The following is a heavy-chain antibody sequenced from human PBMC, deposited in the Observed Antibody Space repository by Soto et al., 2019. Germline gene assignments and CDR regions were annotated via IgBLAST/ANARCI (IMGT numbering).Heavy chain of an antibody. CDR2: INPNSGGT. J-gene: IGHJ4*02. CDR3: ARGVSSGWTLDY. Sequence: ASVKVSCKASGYTFTGYYMHWVRQAPGQGLEWMGWINPNSGGTNYAQKFQGWVTMTRDTSIGTAYMELSRLRSDDTAVYYCARGVSSGWTLDYWGQGTLVTVSS. V-gene: IGHV1-2*04. D-gene: IGHD6-19*01. CDR1: GYTFTGYY.